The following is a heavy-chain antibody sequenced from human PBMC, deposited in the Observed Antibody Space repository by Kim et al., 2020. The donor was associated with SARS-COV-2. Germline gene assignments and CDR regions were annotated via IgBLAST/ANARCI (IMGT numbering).Heavy chain of an antibody. V-gene: IGHV3-23*01. D-gene: IGHD3-10*01. CDR2: ISGSGGST. Sequence: GGSLRLSCAASGFTFSSYAMSWVRQAPGKGLEWVSAISGSGGSTYYADSVKGRFTISRDNSKNTLYLQMNSLRAEDTAVYYCAKGFGSGSYYTYYFDYWGQGTLVTFSS. CDR1: GFTFSSYA. CDR3: AKGFGSGSYYTYYFDY. J-gene: IGHJ4*02.